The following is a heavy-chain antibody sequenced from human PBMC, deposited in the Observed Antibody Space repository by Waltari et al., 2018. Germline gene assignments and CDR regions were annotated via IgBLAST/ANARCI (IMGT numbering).Heavy chain of an antibody. D-gene: IGHD6-19*01. V-gene: IGHV4-34*01. CDR3: ARGVSSGRGY. CDR2: INHSGST. J-gene: IGHJ4*02. CDR1: GGSFSGYS. Sequence: QVKLQQWGAGLLRPSETLSLTCAVNGGSFSGYSWSWIRQPPGKGLEWIGEINHSGSTNYNPSLKSRVTISVDTSKNQFSLKLSSVTAADTAVYYCARGVSSGRGYWGQGTLVTVSS.